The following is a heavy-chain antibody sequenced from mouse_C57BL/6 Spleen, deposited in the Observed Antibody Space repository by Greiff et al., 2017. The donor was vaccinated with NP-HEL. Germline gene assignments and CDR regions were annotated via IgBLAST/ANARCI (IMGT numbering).Heavy chain of an antibody. CDR1: GYTFTSYW. V-gene: IGHV1-64*01. CDR2: IHPNSGST. CDR3: ARRGDDYDGFAY. D-gene: IGHD2-4*01. Sequence: QVQLQQPGAELVKPGASVKLSCKASGYTFTSYWMHWVKQRPGQGLEWIGMIHPNSGSTNYNEKFKSKATLTVDKSSSTAYMQLSSLTSEDSAVYYCARRGDDYDGFAYWGQGTLVTVSA. J-gene: IGHJ3*01.